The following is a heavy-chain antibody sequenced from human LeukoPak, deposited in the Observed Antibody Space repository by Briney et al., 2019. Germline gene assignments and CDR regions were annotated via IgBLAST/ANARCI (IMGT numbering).Heavy chain of an antibody. D-gene: IGHD3-22*01. Sequence: GASVKVSCKASGGTFSSYAISWVRQAPGQGLEWMGGIIPIFGTANYAQKFQGRVTITTDESTSTAYMELSSLRSEDTAVYYCARDARPNYYDSSAYGYPWGQGALVTVSS. V-gene: IGHV1-69*05. CDR1: GGTFSSYA. CDR3: ARDARPNYYDSSAYGYP. CDR2: IIPIFGTA. J-gene: IGHJ5*02.